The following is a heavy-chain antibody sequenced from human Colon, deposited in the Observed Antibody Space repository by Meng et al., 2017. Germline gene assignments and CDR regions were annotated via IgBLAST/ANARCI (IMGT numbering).Heavy chain of an antibody. J-gene: IGHJ4*02. CDR2: IDHRGSA. CDR1: GASVSVNSY. CDR3: ARHGGYYQDF. Sequence: QVHVEESGPGLVKPSETLSLPCSVSGASVSVNSYWSWVRQPPGRGLEWIGQIDHRGSAYYRPSLNSRVTMSLDKSRNQFSLRLTSVTAADTAVYYCARHGGYYQDFWGQGTLVTVSS. V-gene: IGHV4-4*02. D-gene: IGHD4-23*01.